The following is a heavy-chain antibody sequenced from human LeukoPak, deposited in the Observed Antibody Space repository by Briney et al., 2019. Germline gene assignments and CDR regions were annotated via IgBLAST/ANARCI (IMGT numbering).Heavy chain of an antibody. CDR2: IYYSGST. J-gene: IGHJ4*02. CDR3: ASPPNYDFWSGYYGVYFDY. V-gene: IGHV4-31*03. Sequence: PSQTLSLTCTVSGGSISSGGYYWSWIRQHPGKGLEWIGYIYYSGSTYYNPSLKSRVTISVDTSKNQFSLKLSSVTAADTAVYYCASPPNYDFWSGYYGVYFDYWGQGTLVTVSS. D-gene: IGHD3-3*01. CDR1: GGSISSGGYY.